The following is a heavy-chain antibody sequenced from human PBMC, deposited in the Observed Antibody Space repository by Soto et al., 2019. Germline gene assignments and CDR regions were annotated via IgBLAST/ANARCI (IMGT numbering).Heavy chain of an antibody. CDR1: GYTFTSYG. Sequence: ASVKDSCKASGYTFTSYGISWVRQAPGQGLEWMGWISAYNGNTNYAQKLQGRVTMTTDTSTSTAYMELRSLRSDDTAVYYCARDREDIVATIGNWFDPWGQGTLVTVSS. J-gene: IGHJ5*02. D-gene: IGHD5-12*01. CDR3: ARDREDIVATIGNWFDP. V-gene: IGHV1-18*04. CDR2: ISAYNGNT.